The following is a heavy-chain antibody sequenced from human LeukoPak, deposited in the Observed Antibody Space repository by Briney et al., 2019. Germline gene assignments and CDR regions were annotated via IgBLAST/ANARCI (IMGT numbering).Heavy chain of an antibody. CDR1: GFAFSSYA. V-gene: IGHV3-23*01. CDR2: ISRRDDYT. CDR3: ANDYRSGSFHDF. J-gene: IGHJ4*02. D-gene: IGHD3-10*01. Sequence: PGGSLRLSRAASGFAFSSYAMSWVRQAPGKGLEWVSVISRRDDYTYYADSVKGRFTISRDNSKNTLYLQMNTLRAEDTAVYYCANDYRSGSFHDFWGQGTLVTVSS.